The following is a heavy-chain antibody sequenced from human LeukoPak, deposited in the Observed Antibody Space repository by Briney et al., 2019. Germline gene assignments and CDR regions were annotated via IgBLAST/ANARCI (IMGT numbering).Heavy chain of an antibody. D-gene: IGHD3-10*01. J-gene: IGHJ6*03. V-gene: IGHV3-23*01. CDR1: GFTFSSYV. CDR2: ISGSGGST. CDR3: AKAGTLRYYYYYMDV. Sequence: GGSLRLSCAASGFTFSSYVMSWVRQAPGKGLEWVSAISGSGGSTYYADSVKGRFTISRDNSKNTLYLQMNSLRAEDTAVYYCAKAGTLRYYYYYMDVWGKGTTVTVSS.